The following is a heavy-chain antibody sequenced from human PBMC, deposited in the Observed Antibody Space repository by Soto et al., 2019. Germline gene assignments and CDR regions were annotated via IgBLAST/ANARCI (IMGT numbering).Heavy chain of an antibody. CDR3: ARQNPYSSGSYYFDF. CDR2: IYYNGSP. D-gene: IGHD6-19*01. J-gene: IGHJ4*02. V-gene: IGHV4-31*03. Sequence: SETLSLTCTGSDGSISSGAYYWSWIRQHPGKGLEWIGYIYYNGSPYYNPSLGGRVTISVDPSNSQFSLELRSVTAADTAVYYCARQNPYSSGSYYFDFWGPGTPVTVSS. CDR1: DGSISSGAYY.